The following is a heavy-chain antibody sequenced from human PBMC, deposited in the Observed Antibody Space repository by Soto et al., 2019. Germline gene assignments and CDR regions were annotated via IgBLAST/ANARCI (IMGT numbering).Heavy chain of an antibody. CDR3: ARGESQDCTNGVCYIESHWFDP. Sequence: ASVKVSCKASGYTFTSYDINWVRQATGQGLEWMGWMNPNSGNTGYAQKFQGRVTMTRNTSISTAYMELSSLRSEDTAVYYCARGESQDCTNGVCYIESHWFDPWG. D-gene: IGHD2-8*01. V-gene: IGHV1-8*01. J-gene: IGHJ5*02. CDR1: GYTFTSYD. CDR2: MNPNSGNT.